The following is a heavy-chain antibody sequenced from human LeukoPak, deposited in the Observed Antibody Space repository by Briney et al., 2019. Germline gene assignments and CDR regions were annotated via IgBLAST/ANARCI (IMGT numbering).Heavy chain of an antibody. CDR3: ARQPSVAMAEYYFDY. CDR2: IYPGDSDT. D-gene: IGHD5-18*01. J-gene: IGHJ4*02. Sequence: GESLKISCKGSGYSFTSYWIGWVRQIPGKGLEWMGIIYPGDSDTRYSPSFQGQVTISADKSISTAYLQWSSLKASDTAMYYCARQPSVAMAEYYFDYWGQGTLVTVSS. CDR1: GYSFTSYW. V-gene: IGHV5-51*01.